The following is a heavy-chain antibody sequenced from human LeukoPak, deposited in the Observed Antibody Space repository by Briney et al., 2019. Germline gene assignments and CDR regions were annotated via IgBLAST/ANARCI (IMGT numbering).Heavy chain of an antibody. CDR3: ARFSLSFSSIWHYYFDY. Sequence: GASVKVSCKASGYTFTSYGISWVRQAPGQGLEWMGWINAYNGNTNYAQKLQDRVTMTTDTSTSTAYMELRSLRSDDTAVYYCARFSLSFSSIWHYYFDYWGQGTLVTVSS. D-gene: IGHD6-13*01. CDR1: GYTFTSYG. J-gene: IGHJ4*02. CDR2: INAYNGNT. V-gene: IGHV1-18*01.